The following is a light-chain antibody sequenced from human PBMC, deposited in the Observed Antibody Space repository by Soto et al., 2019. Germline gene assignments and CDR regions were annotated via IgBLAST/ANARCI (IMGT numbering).Light chain of an antibody. CDR1: SSDVGGYNY. J-gene: IGLJ2*01. CDR2: DVS. CDR3: SSYTSSNTLG. V-gene: IGLV2-14*01. Sequence: SALTQPASVSGSPGQSITISCTGTSSDVGGYNYVSWYQQHPGKVPKLMIYDVSNRPSGVSNRFSGSKSGNTASLTISGLQAEDEADYYCSSYTSSNTLGFGGGTKLTVL.